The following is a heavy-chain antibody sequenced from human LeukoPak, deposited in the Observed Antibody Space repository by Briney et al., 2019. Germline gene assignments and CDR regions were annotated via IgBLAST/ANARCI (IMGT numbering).Heavy chain of an antibody. CDR2: IYTSGST. Sequence: PSETPSLTCTVSGDSISSDYRTWIRQPAGKGLEWIGRIYTSGSTHYNPSLKGRVSISEDRSKNQFSLRLTSVTAADTAVYYCARAGGVNMPMDVWGKGTTVTVSS. CDR3: ARAGGVNMPMDV. V-gene: IGHV4-4*07. D-gene: IGHD3-16*01. J-gene: IGHJ6*03. CDR1: GDSISSDY.